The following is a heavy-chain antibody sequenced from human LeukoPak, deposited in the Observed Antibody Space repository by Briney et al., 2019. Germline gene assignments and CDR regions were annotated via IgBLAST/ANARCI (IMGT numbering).Heavy chain of an antibody. CDR3: ARGTDSSGYYYGVY. Sequence: GGSLRLSCAASGFSFSSHGMSWVRQAPGKGLEWVSGIIGGAGGTYYADSVKGRFTISRDNSKNTLYLQMNSLRAEDTAVYYCARGTDSSGYYYGVYWGQGTLVTVSS. V-gene: IGHV3-23*01. CDR1: GFSFSSHG. CDR2: IIGGAGGT. D-gene: IGHD3-22*01. J-gene: IGHJ4*02.